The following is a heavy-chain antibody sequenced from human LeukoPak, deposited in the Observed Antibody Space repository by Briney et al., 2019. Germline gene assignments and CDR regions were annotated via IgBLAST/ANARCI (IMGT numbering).Heavy chain of an antibody. V-gene: IGHV4-4*07. J-gene: IGHJ4*02. D-gene: IGHD4-17*01. CDR2: IYSSGSA. Sequence: PSETLSLTCTVSGGSMSSYYWSWVRQPAGKGLEWIGRIYSSGSANYNPSLKSRVTMSVDTSNNQFSLKLTSVSAADTAVYYCAREYGDLDYWGQGTLVTVSS. CDR1: GGSMSSYY. CDR3: AREYGDLDY.